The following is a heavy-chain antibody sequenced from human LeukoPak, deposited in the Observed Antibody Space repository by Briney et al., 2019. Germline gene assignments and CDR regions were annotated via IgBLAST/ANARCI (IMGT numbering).Heavy chain of an antibody. CDR3: AREIDYDFWSGHRTQHAFDI. CDR2: ISSSGSTI. J-gene: IGHJ3*02. D-gene: IGHD3-3*01. V-gene: IGHV3-48*03. CDR1: GFTFSSYE. Sequence: GGSLRLSCAASGFTFSSYEMNWVRQAPGKGLEWVSYISSSGSTIYYADSVKGRFTISRDNAKNSLYLQMNSLRAEDTAVYYCAREIDYDFWSGHRTQHAFDIWGQGTMVTVSS.